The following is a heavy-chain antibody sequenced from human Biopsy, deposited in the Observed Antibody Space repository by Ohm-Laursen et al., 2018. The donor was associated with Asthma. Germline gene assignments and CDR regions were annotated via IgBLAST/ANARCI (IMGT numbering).Heavy chain of an antibody. CDR2: ISSYNGNT. Sequence: ASVTVSHKGSGYTFITYGIGWARQAPGQGLGWMGWISSYNGNTNYAQNVQGSVTMTTDTSTSASYIDLRSVRSDDTAVYYCARSVAGYFDYWGQGTLVTVSS. D-gene: IGHD6-19*01. CDR3: ARSVAGYFDY. V-gene: IGHV1-18*01. CDR1: GYTFITYG. J-gene: IGHJ4*02.